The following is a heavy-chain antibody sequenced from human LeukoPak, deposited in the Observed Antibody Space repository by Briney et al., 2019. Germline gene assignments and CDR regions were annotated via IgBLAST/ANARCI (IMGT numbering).Heavy chain of an antibody. CDR1: GFTLSSHA. Sequence: PGGSLRLSCAASGFTLSSHAMSWVRHAPGNGLEWDSSISASGGSTNYADSVKGRFTTARDNSKNKVYLQMNSVRAEDTAVYYCAKVMKGSEGLTMVRGVIIKTAGLYYMDVWGKGTTVTVSS. CDR3: AKVMKGSEGLTMVRGVIIKTAGLYYMDV. D-gene: IGHD3-10*01. V-gene: IGHV3-23*01. CDR2: ISASGGST. J-gene: IGHJ6*03.